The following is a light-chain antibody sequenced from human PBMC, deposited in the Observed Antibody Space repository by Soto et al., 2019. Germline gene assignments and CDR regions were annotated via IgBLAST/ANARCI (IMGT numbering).Light chain of an antibody. CDR1: QSISNW. CDR3: PQYDTYPRT. J-gene: IGKJ1*01. CDR2: KAS. V-gene: IGKV1-5*03. Sequence: DIQMTQSPSTLSASVGDRVTITCRASQSISNWLAWYQQKPWKAPKLLIFKASTLESGVTSRFSGSGSGTEFTLNISSLWPDDFATYHCPQYDTYPRTFGQGLKVDIK.